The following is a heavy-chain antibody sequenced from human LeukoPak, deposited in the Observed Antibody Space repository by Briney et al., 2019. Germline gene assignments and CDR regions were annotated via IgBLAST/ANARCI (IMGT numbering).Heavy chain of an antibody. CDR1: GGTFSSYA. CDR3: AGAPTYYYGWIHGKMGYYFDY. D-gene: IGHD3-10*01. CDR2: IIPIFGTA. Sequence: SAKVSCKASGGTFSSYAISWVRQAPGQGLEWMGGIIPIFGTANYAQKFQGRVTITTDESTSTAYMELSSLRSEDTAVYYCAGAPTYYYGWIHGKMGYYFDYWGQGTLVTVSS. J-gene: IGHJ4*02. V-gene: IGHV1-69*05.